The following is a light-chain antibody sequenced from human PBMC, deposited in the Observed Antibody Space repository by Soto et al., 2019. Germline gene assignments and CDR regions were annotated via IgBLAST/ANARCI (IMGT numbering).Light chain of an antibody. CDR1: SSDVGSYDL. CDR3: CSYAGSTTWV. J-gene: IGLJ2*01. CDR2: EGS. Sequence: QSVLTQPASVSGSPGQSITIPCTGTSSDVGSYDLVSWYQHHPGKAPKLMIYEGSKRASGVSYRFSGSKSGNTASLTISGLQAEDEAEYYCCSYAGSTTWVFGGGTQLTVL. V-gene: IGLV2-23*01.